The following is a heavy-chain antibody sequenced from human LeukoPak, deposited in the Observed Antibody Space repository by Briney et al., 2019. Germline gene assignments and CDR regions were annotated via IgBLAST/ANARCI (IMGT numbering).Heavy chain of an antibody. D-gene: IGHD3-22*01. Sequence: GGSLRLSCAASGFTFSSYAMHWVRQAPGKGLEWVAVISYDGSNKYYADCVKGRFTISRDNSKNTLYLQMNSLRAEDTAVYYCAREWVGYDSSGYYYPGGFDYWGQGTLVTVSS. CDR3: AREWVGYDSSGYYYPGGFDY. J-gene: IGHJ4*02. CDR2: ISYDGSNK. CDR1: GFTFSSYA. V-gene: IGHV3-30*04.